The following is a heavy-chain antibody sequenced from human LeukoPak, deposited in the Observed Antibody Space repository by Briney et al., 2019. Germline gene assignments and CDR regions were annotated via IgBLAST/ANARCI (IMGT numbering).Heavy chain of an antibody. CDR3: ARGGRYSYGYSRVYFDY. V-gene: IGHV1-18*01. D-gene: IGHD5-18*01. CDR2: ISAYNGNT. Sequence: ASVKVSCKASGYTFTSYGISWVRQAPGQGLEWMGWISAYNGNTNYAQKLQGRVTITTDTSTSTAYMELRSQRSDDTAVYYCARGGRYSYGYSRVYFDYWGQGTLVTLSS. J-gene: IGHJ4*02. CDR1: GYTFTSYG.